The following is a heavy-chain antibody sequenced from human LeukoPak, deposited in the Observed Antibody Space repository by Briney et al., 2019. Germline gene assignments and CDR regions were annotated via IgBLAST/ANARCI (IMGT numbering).Heavy chain of an antibody. J-gene: IGHJ4*02. CDR3: ARGYYHDSK. V-gene: IGHV4-4*02. CDR2: IHHSGST. D-gene: IGHD3-22*01. CDR1: GGSISTDNW. Sequence: SETLSLTCAVSGGSISTDNWWTWVRQPPGKGLEWIREIHHSGSTNYNPSLKGRVTISVDKSKNQFSLKLSSVTAADTAVYYCARGYYHDSKWGQGTLVTVSS.